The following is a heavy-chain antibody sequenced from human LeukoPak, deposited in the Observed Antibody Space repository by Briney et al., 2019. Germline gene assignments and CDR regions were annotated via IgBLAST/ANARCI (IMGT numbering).Heavy chain of an antibody. CDR3: ARTRRHYGSGSYYNFDY. J-gene: IGHJ4*02. CDR2: IIPIFGTA. D-gene: IGHD3-10*01. V-gene: IGHV1-69*13. CDR1: GGTFSSYA. Sequence: ASVKVSCKASGGTFSSYAISWVRQAPGQGLEWMGGIIPIFGTANYAQKFQGRVTTTADESTSTAYMELSSLRSEDTAVYYCARTRRHYGSGSYYNFDYWGQGTLVTVSS.